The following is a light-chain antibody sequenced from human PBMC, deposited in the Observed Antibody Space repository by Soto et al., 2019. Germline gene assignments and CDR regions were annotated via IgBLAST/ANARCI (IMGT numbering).Light chain of an antibody. J-gene: IGKJ1*01. CDR2: DAS. V-gene: IGKV3D-15*01. CDR3: QQYYKRPPT. Sequence: EIVMTQSPASLSVSPGERATLSCRASQSVSNNLAWYQQKPGQAPRLLIYDASDRSTGVPTRFSGSGSGTEFTLTISSLQSEDLAIYYCQQYYKRPPTFGQGTKVDIK. CDR1: QSVSNN.